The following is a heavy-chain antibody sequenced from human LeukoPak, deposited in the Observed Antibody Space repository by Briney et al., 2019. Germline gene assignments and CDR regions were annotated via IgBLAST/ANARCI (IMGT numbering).Heavy chain of an antibody. Sequence: GGSLRLSCAASGFTFSSYGMHWVRQASGKGLEWVGRIRSKPNNYATAYTASVEGRFTISRDDLKKTTYLQMNSLKTEDTAIYYCTGPELDYWGQGTLVTVSS. J-gene: IGHJ4*02. CDR1: GFTFSSYG. CDR3: TGPELDY. CDR2: IRSKPNNYAT. V-gene: IGHV3-73*01.